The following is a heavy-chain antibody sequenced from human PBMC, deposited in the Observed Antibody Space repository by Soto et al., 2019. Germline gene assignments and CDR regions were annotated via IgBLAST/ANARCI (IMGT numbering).Heavy chain of an antibody. V-gene: IGHV3-15*07. J-gene: IGHJ4*02. Sequence: LRLSCAASGFIFTGAWMNWVRLAPGKGLVWVGLIKSKPAGGTTHYAAPVEGRFTISRDDSKNTVYLQMNSLKIEDTGVYYCVADLPNHGSGYEFDYWGRGTLVTVSS. CDR1: GFIFTGAW. CDR3: VADLPNHGSGYEFDY. CDR2: IKSKPAGGTT. D-gene: IGHD3-22*01.